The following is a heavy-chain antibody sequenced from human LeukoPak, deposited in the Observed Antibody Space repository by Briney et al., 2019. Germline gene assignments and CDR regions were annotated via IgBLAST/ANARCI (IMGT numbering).Heavy chain of an antibody. V-gene: IGHV1-18*04. CDR3: ARTITMVRARRIDY. CDR2: ISAYNGNT. D-gene: IGHD3-10*01. Sequence: GASVKVSCKTSGYTFTGYYMHWVRQAPGQGLEWMGWISAYNGNTNYAQKLQGRVTMTTDTSTSAAYMELRSLRSDDTAVYYCARTITMVRARRIDYWGQGTLVTVSS. J-gene: IGHJ4*02. CDR1: GYTFTGYY.